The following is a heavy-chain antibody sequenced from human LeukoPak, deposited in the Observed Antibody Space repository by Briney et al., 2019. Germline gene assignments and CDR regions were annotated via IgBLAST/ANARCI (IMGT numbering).Heavy chain of an antibody. Sequence: QPGRSLRLSCAASGFTFDDYAMHWVRQAPGKGLEWVSSISWNSGTIGYADSVKGRFTISRDNSKNTLYLQMNSLRAEDTAVYYCARSRYSSGRGAFEYWGQGTLVTVSS. CDR2: ISWNSGTI. CDR1: GFTFDDYA. CDR3: ARSRYSSGRGAFEY. D-gene: IGHD6-19*01. J-gene: IGHJ4*02. V-gene: IGHV3-9*01.